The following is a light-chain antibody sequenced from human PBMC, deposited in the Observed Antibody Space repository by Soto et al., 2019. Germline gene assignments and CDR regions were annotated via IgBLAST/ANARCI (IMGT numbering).Light chain of an antibody. V-gene: IGKV1-33*01. Sequence: DIQMTQSPSSLSASVGDRVTITCQASQDISNYLHWYQQKPGKAPKLLIYDASNLETGVPSRFSGSGSGTDFTFTISSLQPEDIVTYYCQQYDILPPTFGQGTLLEMK. CDR3: QQYDILPPT. J-gene: IGKJ2*01. CDR1: QDISNY. CDR2: DAS.